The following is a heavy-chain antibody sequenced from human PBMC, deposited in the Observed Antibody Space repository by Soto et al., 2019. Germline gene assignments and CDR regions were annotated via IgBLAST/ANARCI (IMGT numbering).Heavy chain of an antibody. CDR3: ARDRGGSYFDY. CDR2: INTSGGST. Sequence: QVQLVQSGAEVKKPGASVKVSCKASGYTFTSYYMHWVRQAPGQGLEWMGIINTSGGSTSYAQQFQGRVTMTRDTSTSTVYMELSSLRSEDTAVYYFARDRGGSYFDYWGQGTLVTVSS. V-gene: IGHV1-46*01. J-gene: IGHJ4*02. D-gene: IGHD1-26*01. CDR1: GYTFTSYY.